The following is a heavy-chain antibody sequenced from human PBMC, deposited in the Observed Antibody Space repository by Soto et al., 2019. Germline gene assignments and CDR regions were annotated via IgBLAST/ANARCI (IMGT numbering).Heavy chain of an antibody. D-gene: IGHD2-15*01. J-gene: IGHJ4*02. CDR3: AARRYGSGGTCPDYFDY. CDR2: IIPIFGTA. CDR1: GGTFSSYA. V-gene: IGHV1-69*01. Sequence: QVQLVQSGAEVKKPGSSVKVSCKASGGTFSSYAISWVRQAPGQGLEWMGGIIPIFGTASYAQKFQGRGTITADESTSAAYMELSSLRSDDTAVYYCAARRYGSGGTCPDYFDYWGPGTLVTVSS.